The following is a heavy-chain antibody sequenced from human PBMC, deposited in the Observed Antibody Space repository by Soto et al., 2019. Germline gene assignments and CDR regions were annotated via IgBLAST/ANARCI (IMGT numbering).Heavy chain of an antibody. CDR2: IYYSGST. J-gene: IGHJ5*02. V-gene: IGHV4-31*03. CDR1: GGSISSGGYY. CDR3: ARSVFP. Sequence: QVQLQESGPGLVKPSQTLSLTCTVSGGSISSGGYYWNWIRQHPGKGLEWIGYIYYSGSTYYNPSRKCRVSRSVDTSKNQFSLKLRSGTAADAAVYYCARSVFPWGQGTLVTVSS.